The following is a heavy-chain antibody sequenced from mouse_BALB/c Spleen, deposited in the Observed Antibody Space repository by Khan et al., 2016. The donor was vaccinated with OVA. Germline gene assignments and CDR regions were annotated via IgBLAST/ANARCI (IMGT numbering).Heavy chain of an antibody. D-gene: IGHD2-14*01. J-gene: IGHJ3*01. CDR2: INPSNGYT. CDR3: GRDGAYHRSDGWFAY. CDR1: GYTFTSYT. V-gene: IGHV1-4*01. Sequence: QVQLQQSGAELARPGASVKMSCKASGYTFTSYTIHWIKKRPGQGLEWIGYINPSNGYTNYNQKFKDKATLTTDKSSTTAYLQLSSLTSDDSAVYNGGRDGAYHRSDGWFAYWGQGTLVTVSA.